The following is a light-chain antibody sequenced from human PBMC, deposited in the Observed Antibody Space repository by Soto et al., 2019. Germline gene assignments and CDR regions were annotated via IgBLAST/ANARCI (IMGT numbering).Light chain of an antibody. J-gene: IGLJ2*01. CDR2: RNN. Sequence: QSVLTQPPSVSAAPGQKVTISCSGSTSNIGSGYVAWYLQLPGTAPKLVIYRNNQRPSGVPDRISGSKSGTSASLAISGLRSEDEADYYCAAWDDRLSGLVFGRGTKLTVL. CDR1: TSNIGSGY. V-gene: IGLV1-47*01. CDR3: AAWDDRLSGLV.